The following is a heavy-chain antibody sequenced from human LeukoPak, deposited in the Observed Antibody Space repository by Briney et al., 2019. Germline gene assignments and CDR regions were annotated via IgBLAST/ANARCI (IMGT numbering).Heavy chain of an antibody. J-gene: IGHJ6*03. CDR3: ARLSRSGYYMDV. D-gene: IGHD3-3*01. V-gene: IGHV4-4*07. Sequence: SGTLSLTCTVSGGSISSYYWSWIRQPAGKGLEWIGRIYTSGSTNYNPSLKSRVTISVDKSKNQFSLKLSPVTAADTAVYYCARLSRSGYYMDVWGKGTTVTVSS. CDR2: IYTSGST. CDR1: GGSISSYY.